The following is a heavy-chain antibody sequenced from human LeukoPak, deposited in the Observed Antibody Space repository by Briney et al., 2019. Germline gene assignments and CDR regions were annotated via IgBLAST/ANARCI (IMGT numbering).Heavy chain of an antibody. V-gene: IGHV3-48*01. Sequence: GGSLRLSCAASGFSFSRYNMNWVRQAPGKGLEWVAYITGSSSSIYYADSVKGRFTISRDNAKNSLYLQMNSLRAEDTVVYYCATAGTPDYWGQGTLVTVSS. J-gene: IGHJ4*02. CDR1: GFSFSRYN. CDR3: ATAGTPDY. D-gene: IGHD6-13*01. CDR2: ITGSSSSI.